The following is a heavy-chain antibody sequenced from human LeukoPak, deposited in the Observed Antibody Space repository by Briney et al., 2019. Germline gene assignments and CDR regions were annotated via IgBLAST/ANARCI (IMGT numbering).Heavy chain of an antibody. CDR2: ISGSGGST. V-gene: IGHV3-23*01. CDR3: AKVMTRTMVRGVPPSDY. CDR1: GFTFSSYA. Sequence: PGGSLRLSCAASGFTFSSYAKSWVRQAPGKGLEWVSAISGSGGSTYYADSVKGRFTISRDNSKNTLYLQMNSLRAEDTAVYYCAKVMTRTMVRGVPPSDYWGQGTLVTVSS. J-gene: IGHJ4*02. D-gene: IGHD3-10*01.